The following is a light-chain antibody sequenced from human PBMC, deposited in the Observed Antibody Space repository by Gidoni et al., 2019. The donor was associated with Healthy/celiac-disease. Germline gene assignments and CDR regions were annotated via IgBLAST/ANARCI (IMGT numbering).Light chain of an antibody. CDR2: GKN. Sequence: SSELTQDPAVSVAWGQTGRITCQGDSLRSYYASWYQQKPGQAPVRVIYGKNNRPSGIPDRFSGSSSGNTASLTITGAQAEAEADYYCNSWDSSGNHVVFGGGTTLTVL. V-gene: IGLV3-19*02. CDR3: NSWDSSGNHVV. CDR1: SLRSYY. J-gene: IGLJ2*01.